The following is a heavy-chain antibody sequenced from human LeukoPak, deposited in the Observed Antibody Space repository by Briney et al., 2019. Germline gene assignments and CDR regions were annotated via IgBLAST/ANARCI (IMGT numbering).Heavy chain of an antibody. CDR3: GSHILFSYSNSSPFDS. CDR1: GGSISSSSYY. CDR2: IYYSGST. V-gene: IGHV4-39*01. D-gene: IGHD6-6*01. Sequence: SETLSLTCTVSGGSISSSSYYWGWIRQPPGKGLEWIGSIYYSGSTYYNPSLKSRVTISVDTSKNQFSLKLSSVTAADTAVYSCGSHILFSYSNSSPFDSWGRGTLVTVSS. J-gene: IGHJ4*02.